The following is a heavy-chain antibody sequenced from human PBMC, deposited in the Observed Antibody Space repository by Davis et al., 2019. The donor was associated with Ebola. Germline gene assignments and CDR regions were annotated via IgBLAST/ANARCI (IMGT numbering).Heavy chain of an antibody. CDR3: ASGPDILTGRGYFDY. CDR1: GGTFSSYA. V-gene: IGHV1-69*13. CDR2: IIPIIGTA. D-gene: IGHD3-9*01. J-gene: IGHJ4*02. Sequence: SVKVSCKASGGTFSSYAISWVRQAPGQGLEWMGGIIPIIGTANYAQKFQGRVTITADESTSTAYMELSSLRSEDTAVYYCASGPDILTGRGYFDYWGQGTLVTVSS.